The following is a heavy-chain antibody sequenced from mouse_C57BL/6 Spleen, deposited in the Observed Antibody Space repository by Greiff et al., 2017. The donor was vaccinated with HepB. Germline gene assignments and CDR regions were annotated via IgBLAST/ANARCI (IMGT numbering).Heavy chain of an antibody. CDR3: ARVSPDGYYDY. J-gene: IGHJ2*01. V-gene: IGHV5-16*01. Sequence: EVKLVESEGGLVQPGSSMKLSCTASGFTFSDYYMAWVRQVPEKGLEWVANINYDGSSTYYLDSLKSRFIISRDNAKNILYLQMSSLKSEDTATYYCARVSPDGYYDYWGQGTTLTVSS. CDR1: GFTFSDYY. CDR2: INYDGSST. D-gene: IGHD2-3*01.